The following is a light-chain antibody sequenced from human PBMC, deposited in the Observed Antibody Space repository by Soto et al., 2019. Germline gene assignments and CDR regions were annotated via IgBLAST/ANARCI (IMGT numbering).Light chain of an antibody. Sequence: QSALTQPASVSGSHGPSITISCTGTSSEVGGYNYVSWYQQHPGKAPKLMIYEVSNRPSGVSNRFSGSKSGNTASLTISGLQAEDEADYYCSSYTSSSTPYVFGTGTKLTVL. J-gene: IGLJ1*01. CDR2: EVS. CDR1: SSEVGGYNY. CDR3: SSYTSSSTPYV. V-gene: IGLV2-14*01.